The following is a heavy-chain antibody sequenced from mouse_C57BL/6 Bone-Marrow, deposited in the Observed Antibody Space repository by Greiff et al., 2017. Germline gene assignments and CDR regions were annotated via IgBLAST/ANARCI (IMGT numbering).Heavy chain of an antibody. CDR1: GFTFSDYG. J-gene: IGHJ4*01. V-gene: IGHV5-17*01. CDR2: ISSGSSTI. CDR3: ARVGGCYAMDY. D-gene: IGHD1-1*02. Sequence: EVKLVESGGGLVKPGGSLKLSCAASGFTFSDYGMHWVRQAPEKGLEWVAYISSGSSTIYYADTVKGRFTISRDKAKNTLFLQMTSLRSEDTAMYYGARVGGCYAMDYWGQGTSVTVSS.